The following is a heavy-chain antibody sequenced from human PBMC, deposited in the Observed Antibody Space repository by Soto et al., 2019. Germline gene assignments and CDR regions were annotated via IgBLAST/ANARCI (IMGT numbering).Heavy chain of an antibody. J-gene: IGHJ6*02. V-gene: IGHV1-8*01. D-gene: IGHD6-13*01. Sequence: HVQLVQSVAEVKKPGASVKVSCKASGYTFTSYDINWVRQATGQGLEWMGWMNPNSGNTGYAQKFQGRVTITRNTSISTAYMELSSLRSEDTAVYYCARRGYSSSWYYYYYYGMDVWGQGTTVTVSS. CDR3: ARRGYSSSWYYYYYYGMDV. CDR2: MNPNSGNT. CDR1: GYTFTSYD.